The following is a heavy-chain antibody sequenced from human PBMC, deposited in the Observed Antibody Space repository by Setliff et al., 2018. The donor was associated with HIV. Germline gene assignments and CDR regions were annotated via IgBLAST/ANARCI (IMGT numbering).Heavy chain of an antibody. D-gene: IGHD5-12*01. Sequence: SVKVSCKASGGTFSDFRITWVRQAPGQGLEWMGEITPFVGITNYAQKFQGRVTISADESTATAYMELSSLGSEDTAVYYCAIGGNGYNWVLVDAFDIWGQGTMGTVSS. CDR1: GGTFSDFR. V-gene: IGHV1-69*10. CDR2: ITPFVGIT. J-gene: IGHJ3*02. CDR3: AIGGNGYNWVLVDAFDI.